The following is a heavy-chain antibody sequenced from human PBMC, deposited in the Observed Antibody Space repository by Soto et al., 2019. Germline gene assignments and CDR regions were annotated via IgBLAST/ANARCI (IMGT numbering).Heavy chain of an antibody. D-gene: IGHD5-18*01. CDR3: ARDIRGYSRAFDF. Sequence: PSETLSLTCTVSGDSVSSDNYYWTWIRQPPGKGLEWIGYVYSSGSTNYNPSLKSRVTISVDTSSNQFSLKLTSVTAADTAVYLCARDIRGYSRAFDFWGQGTLVTLL. J-gene: IGHJ4*02. CDR1: GDSVSSDNYY. CDR2: VYSSGST. V-gene: IGHV4-61*01.